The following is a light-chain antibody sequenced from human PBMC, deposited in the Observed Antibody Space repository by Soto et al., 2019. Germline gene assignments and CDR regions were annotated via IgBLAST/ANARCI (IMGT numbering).Light chain of an antibody. V-gene: IGKV1-39*01. J-gene: IGKJ5*01. Sequence: DIQMTQSPSSLSASVADIVTITCRASQSIRRSLNWYQQKPGKAPKLLXYAASSLQSGVPSRFRGSGSGTDYTLTVSSLQPEDFATYFCQQLNSYPITFGQGTRLEIK. CDR2: AAS. CDR3: QQLNSYPIT. CDR1: QSIRRS.